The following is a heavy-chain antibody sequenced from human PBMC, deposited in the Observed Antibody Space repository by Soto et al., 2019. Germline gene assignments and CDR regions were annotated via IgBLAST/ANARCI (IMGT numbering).Heavy chain of an antibody. CDR3: AHHTITPATNWFDP. D-gene: IGHD2-2*01. V-gene: IGHV2-5*01. Sequence: SGPTLVNPTQTLTLTCTFSGFSLTTSGVGVGWIRQPPGKALEWLALIYWNDDKRYSPSLRGRLTIAKDTSKNQVVLAMTNMDPVDTATYYCAHHTITPATNWFDPWGLGTLVTVSS. CDR2: IYWNDDK. J-gene: IGHJ5*02. CDR1: GFSLTTSGVG.